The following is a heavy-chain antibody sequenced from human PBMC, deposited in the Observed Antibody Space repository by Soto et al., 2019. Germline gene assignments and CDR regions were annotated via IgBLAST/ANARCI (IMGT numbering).Heavy chain of an antibody. D-gene: IGHD3-10*01. V-gene: IGHV4-34*01. CDR3: ARVGAALVRGSIGGFDY. Sequence: QVHLQQWGAGLLKPSETPSLTCAVNGGAFNGYYWTWIRQSPGKGLQWIGEINHSGTVDYNPSLKSRVTFSIDTSKKQFSLTLTSVTAADTAVYYCARVGAALVRGSIGGFDYWGQGTLVTVSS. CDR1: GGAFNGYY. J-gene: IGHJ4*02. CDR2: INHSGTV.